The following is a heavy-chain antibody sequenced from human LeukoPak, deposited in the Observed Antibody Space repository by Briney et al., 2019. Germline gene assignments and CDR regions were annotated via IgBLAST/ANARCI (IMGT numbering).Heavy chain of an antibody. Sequence: GGSLRLSCTASGFTFGDYALGWFRQTPGKGLEWVGFIRPKAYGGTTEYAASVKGRFTISRDDSKTIAYLQMSSLKTEDTVLYYCTRHFWSGYYSGAASIDFWGQGTLVTVSS. D-gene: IGHD3-3*02. CDR1: GFTFGDYA. J-gene: IGHJ4*02. V-gene: IGHV3-49*03. CDR2: IRPKAYGGTT. CDR3: TRHFWSGYYSGAASIDF.